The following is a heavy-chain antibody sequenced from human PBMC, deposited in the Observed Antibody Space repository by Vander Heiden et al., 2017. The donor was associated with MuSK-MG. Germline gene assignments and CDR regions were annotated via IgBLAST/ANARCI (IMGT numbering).Heavy chain of an antibody. CDR3: AKDPGATERGYYMDV. Sequence: NYGMHWVRQAPGKGLEWLEYIHSNGNNKYYADSVKGRFTISRDDSKNTLYLQMNSLRAEDTAVYYCAKDPGATERGYYMDVWGKGTTVTVSS. CDR2: IHSNGNNK. J-gene: IGHJ6*04. V-gene: IGHV3-30*02. CDR1: NYG. D-gene: IGHD1-26*01.